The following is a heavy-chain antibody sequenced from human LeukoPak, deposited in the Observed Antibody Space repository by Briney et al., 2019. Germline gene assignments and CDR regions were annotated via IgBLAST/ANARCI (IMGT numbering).Heavy chain of an antibody. J-gene: IGHJ3*02. D-gene: IGHD3-10*01. CDR1: GFTFSSYW. V-gene: IGHV3-74*01. CDR2: INSDGSST. CDR3: STGSGHAFDI. Sequence: PGGSLRLSCAASGFTFSSYWMSWVRQAPGKGLVWVSRINSDGSSTSYADSVKGRFTISRDNAKNTLYVQMNSLRAEDTAVYYCSTGSGHAFDIWGRGTMVTVSS.